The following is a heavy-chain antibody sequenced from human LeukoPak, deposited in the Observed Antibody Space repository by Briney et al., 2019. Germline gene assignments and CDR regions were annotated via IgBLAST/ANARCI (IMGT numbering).Heavy chain of an antibody. V-gene: IGHV3-30-3*01. D-gene: IGHD2-2*01. CDR3: ARRYCSSTSCYFDY. Sequence: GRSLRLSCAASGFTFSSYAMHWVRQAPGKGLEWVAVISYDGSNKYYADSVKGRFTISRDNSKNTLYLQMNSLRAEDTAVYYCARRYCSSTSCYFDYWGQGTLVTVSS. CDR2: ISYDGSNK. J-gene: IGHJ4*02. CDR1: GFTFSSYA.